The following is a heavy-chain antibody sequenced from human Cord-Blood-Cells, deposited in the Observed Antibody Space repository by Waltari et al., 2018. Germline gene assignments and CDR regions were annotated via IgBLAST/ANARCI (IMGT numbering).Heavy chain of an antibody. J-gene: IGHJ4*02. Sequence: QLQLQESGPGLVKPSETLSLTCPVSGGSLSSSSYYWGWIRQPPGTGLEWIGSIYYSGSTYYNPSLKSRVTISVDTSKNQFSLKLSSVTAADTAVYYCARAKYYDFWSGYYLGFDYWGQGTLVTVSS. D-gene: IGHD3-3*01. V-gene: IGHV4-39*01. CDR2: IYYSGST. CDR3: ARAKYYDFWSGYYLGFDY. CDR1: GGSLSSSSYY.